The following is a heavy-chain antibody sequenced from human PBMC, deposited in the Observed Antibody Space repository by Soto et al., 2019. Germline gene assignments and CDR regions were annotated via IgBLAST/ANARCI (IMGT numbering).Heavy chain of an antibody. Sequence: QVQLVQSGAEVKKPGASVKVSCKASGYTFTSYYMHWVRQAPGQGLEWMGIINPSGGSTTYAQKCQCSVTVTRDTSTSTVYRELSSLRSADTAVYYCATVGGYSYGGVAYWGQGTRVTVSS. CDR2: INPSGGST. CDR3: ATVGGYSYGGVAY. CDR1: GYTFTSYY. D-gene: IGHD5-18*01. V-gene: IGHV1-46*01. J-gene: IGHJ4*02.